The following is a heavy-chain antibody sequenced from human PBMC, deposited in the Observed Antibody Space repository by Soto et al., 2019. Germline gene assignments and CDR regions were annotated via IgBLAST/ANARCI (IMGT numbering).Heavy chain of an antibody. J-gene: IGHJ1*01. D-gene: IGHD6-13*01. V-gene: IGHV5-51*01. CDR3: ARHSGVAEDGSH. CDR1: GYSFTTNW. CDR2: IYPGDSDT. Sequence: GESVKISCKGSGYSFTTNWIGWVRQMPGKGLEWMGVIYPGDSDTRYSPSFQGQVAISADKSINTAYLQWSSLKASDTAIYYCARHSGVAEDGSHWGQGTLVTVSS.